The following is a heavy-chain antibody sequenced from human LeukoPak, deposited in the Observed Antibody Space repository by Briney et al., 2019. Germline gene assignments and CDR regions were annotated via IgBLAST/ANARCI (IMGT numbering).Heavy chain of an antibody. V-gene: IGHV5-51*01. CDR1: GYSFTKYW. CDR3: AKSGSYPRWFDP. D-gene: IGHD3-10*01. J-gene: IGHJ5*02. CDR2: IYPGDSDT. Sequence: GESLKISCKGSGYSFTKYWIGWVRQMPGKGLEWMGIIYPGDSDTRYSPSFQGQVTFSVDKSISTVYLQWSSLKASDTAMYYCAKSGSYPRWFDPWGQGTLVTVSS.